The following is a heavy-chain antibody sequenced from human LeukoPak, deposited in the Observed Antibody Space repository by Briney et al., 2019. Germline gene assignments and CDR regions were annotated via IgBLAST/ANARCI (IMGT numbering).Heavy chain of an antibody. CDR2: INDSGST. CDR1: GVTFSNYF. V-gene: IGHV4-34*01. D-gene: IGHD2-2*01. Sequence: PSETLSLTCAVSGVTFSNYFWTWIPQPPGKGLEWISEINDSGSTNSNSSLRSRVAISLDTSKNQFSLRLTSVTAADTAVYYCARGQYCSTTTCYSARRYFDFWGQGTLVTVSS. J-gene: IGHJ4*02. CDR3: ARGQYCSTTTCYSARRYFDF.